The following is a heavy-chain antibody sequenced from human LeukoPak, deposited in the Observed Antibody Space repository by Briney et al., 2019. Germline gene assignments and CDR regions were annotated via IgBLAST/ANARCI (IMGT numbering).Heavy chain of an antibody. CDR3: ARGLKGPFGNPFDN. Sequence: GASVKVSCKASGFSFTTYAIHWVRQAPGQRLEWMGWINPADGGTRYSQKFQGRASITRDTSATTAYLDLSSLRSEDTALYYCARGLKGPFGNPFDNWGQGTLVTVSS. V-gene: IGHV1-3*01. D-gene: IGHD4-23*01. CDR1: GFSFTTYA. CDR2: INPADGGT. J-gene: IGHJ4*02.